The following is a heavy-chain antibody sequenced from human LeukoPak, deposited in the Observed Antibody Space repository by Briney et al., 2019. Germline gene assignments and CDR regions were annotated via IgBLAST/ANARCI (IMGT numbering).Heavy chain of an antibody. CDR3: ATLGLGYCSSTSCYRGWFDP. Sequence: ASVKVSCKASGGTFSSYAISWVRQAPGQGLEWMGGIIPIFGTANYAQKFQGRVTITTDESTSTAYMELSSLRSEDTAVYYCATLGLGYCSSTSCYRGWFDPWGQGTLVTVSS. J-gene: IGHJ5*02. D-gene: IGHD2-2*02. CDR1: GGTFSSYA. CDR2: IIPIFGTA. V-gene: IGHV1-69*05.